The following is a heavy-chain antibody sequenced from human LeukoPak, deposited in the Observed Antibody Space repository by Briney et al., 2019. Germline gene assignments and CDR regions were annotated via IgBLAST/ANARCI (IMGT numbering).Heavy chain of an antibody. J-gene: IGHJ6*02. CDR3: ARSWYGMDV. D-gene: IGHD6-13*01. CDR2: INPSNGDT. CDR1: GYTFTGSR. V-gene: IGHV1-2*02. Sequence: SSVKVSCKASGYTFTGSRMQGARQAPGQGLEWMGWINPSNGDTNSEQKFQGRVTVTRDKSISTVYMEMSRLTSDDTAVYYCARSWYGMDVWGQGTTVIVSS.